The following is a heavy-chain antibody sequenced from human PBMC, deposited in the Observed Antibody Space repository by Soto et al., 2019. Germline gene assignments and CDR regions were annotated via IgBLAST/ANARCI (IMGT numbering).Heavy chain of an antibody. CDR3: ARRGRTVRGVIY. Sequence: QLQLQESGPGLVKPSETLSLTCTVSGGSISSSSYYWGWIRQPPGKGLEWIGSIYYSGSTYYNPSLKSRVTISVDTSKNQFSLKLSSVTAADTAVYYCARRGRTVRGVIYWGQGTLVTVSS. CDR1: GGSISSSSYY. V-gene: IGHV4-39*01. J-gene: IGHJ4*02. D-gene: IGHD3-10*01. CDR2: IYYSGST.